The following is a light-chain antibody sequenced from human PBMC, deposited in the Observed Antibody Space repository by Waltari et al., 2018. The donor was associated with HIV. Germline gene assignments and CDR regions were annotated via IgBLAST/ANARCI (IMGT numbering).Light chain of an antibody. V-gene: IGLV2-8*01. Sequence: QSALTQPPSASGSPGQSVSISCTGASSDVGAFKYVSWYQQHPGKAPKLLIYDVTKRPSGVPDRFSGSKSGTSASLTVTGLQAEDEADYYCGSYAGSIMTYVFGTGTKVTVL. CDR3: GSYAGSIMTYV. CDR2: DVT. CDR1: SSDVGAFKY. J-gene: IGLJ1*01.